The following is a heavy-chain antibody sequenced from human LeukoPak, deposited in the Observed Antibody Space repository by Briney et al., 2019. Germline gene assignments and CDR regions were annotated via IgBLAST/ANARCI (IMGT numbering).Heavy chain of an antibody. CDR3: ARINDIDNSYHLDF. V-gene: IGHV3-21*01. J-gene: IGHJ4*01. CDR1: GFTFSDYS. D-gene: IGHD2-15*01. CDR2: ISSSSSYK. Sequence: GGSLRLSCAASGFTFSDYSFNWVRQAPGKGLEWVSSISSSSSYKYYADSLKGRFTISRDNAKNSLYRQVNSLRAEDTAVYYCARINDIDNSYHLDFWGHGTLVTVSS.